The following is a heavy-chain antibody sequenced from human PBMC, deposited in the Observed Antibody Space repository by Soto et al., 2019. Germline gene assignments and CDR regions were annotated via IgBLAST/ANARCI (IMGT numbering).Heavy chain of an antibody. V-gene: IGHV4-31*03. CDR1: GGSINTGGYY. D-gene: IGHD2-15*01. Sequence: QVQLQESGPGLVKPSQTLSLTCTVSGGSINTGGYYWGWIRHLPGEGLEWIGHIFYTGTAYYNPSLRSRVTLSMATSANQFSLHMYSVTAADTAMYYCARRLDDTPETFFNWFDPWGQGILVTVS. CDR2: IFYTGTA. CDR3: ARRLDDTPETFFNWFDP. J-gene: IGHJ5*02.